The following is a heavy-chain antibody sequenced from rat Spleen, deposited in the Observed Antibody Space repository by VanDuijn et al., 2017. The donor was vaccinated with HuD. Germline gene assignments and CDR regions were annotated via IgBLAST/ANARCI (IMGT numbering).Heavy chain of an antibody. CDR1: GFTFSDYY. CDR2: ISYDGRTT. V-gene: IGHV5-29*01. D-gene: IGHD2-2*01. Sequence: EVQLVESGGGLVQPGRSLKLSCAVSGFTFSDYYMAWVRQAPTKGLEWVATISYDGRTTYYRDSVKGRFTISRDNPKSTLYLQMDSLRSEDTATYYCARAGYLRDWYFDFWGPGTMVTVSS. CDR3: ARAGYLRDWYFDF. J-gene: IGHJ1*01.